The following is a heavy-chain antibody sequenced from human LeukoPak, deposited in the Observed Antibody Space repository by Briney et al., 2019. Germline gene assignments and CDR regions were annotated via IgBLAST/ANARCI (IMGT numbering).Heavy chain of an antibody. CDR3: ARGGDCSSSWYV. CDR1: GGSISSGGYS. V-gene: IGHV4-30-2*01. D-gene: IGHD6-13*01. CDR2: IYHSGST. Sequence: SETLSLTCAVSGGSISSGGYSWGWIRQPPGKGMEWIGYIYHSGSTNYNPSLKSRVTISLDRSKIQFSLKLSSVTAADTAVYYCARGGDCSSSWYVWGQGTLVTVSS. J-gene: IGHJ4*02.